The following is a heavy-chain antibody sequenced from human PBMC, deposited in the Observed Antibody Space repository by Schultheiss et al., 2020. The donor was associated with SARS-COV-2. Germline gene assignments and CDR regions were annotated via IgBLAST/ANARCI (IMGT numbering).Heavy chain of an antibody. Sequence: SETLSLTCTVSGGSISGENVYCSWVRQSPGKTLEWIGYIYYTGGATYNPSLESRVTISVDTSRNQFSLKLSSVTAADTAVYYCARAPTDYGDYGGHYYGMDVWGQGTTVTVSS. V-gene: IGHV4-61*01. CDR3: ARAPTDYGDYGGHYYGMDV. CDR1: GGSISGENVY. CDR2: IYYTGGA. D-gene: IGHD4-17*01. J-gene: IGHJ6*02.